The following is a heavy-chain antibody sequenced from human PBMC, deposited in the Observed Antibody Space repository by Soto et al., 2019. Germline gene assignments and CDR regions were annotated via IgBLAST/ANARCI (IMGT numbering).Heavy chain of an antibody. V-gene: IGHV4-30-2*01. J-gene: IGHJ4*02. D-gene: IGHD3-3*01. CDR3: AAGAIFGVVPLDY. Sequence: PSETLSLTCAVSGRSISSGGYSWSWIRQPPGKGLEWIGYIYHSGSTYYNPSLKSRVTISVDRSKNQFSLKLSSVTAADTAVYYCAAGAIFGVVPLDYWGQGTLVTVSS. CDR2: IYHSGST. CDR1: GRSISSGGYS.